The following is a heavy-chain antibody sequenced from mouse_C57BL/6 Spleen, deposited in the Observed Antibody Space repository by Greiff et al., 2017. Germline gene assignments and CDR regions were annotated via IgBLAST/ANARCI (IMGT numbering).Heavy chain of an antibody. CDR1: GFTFSSYG. CDR2: ISSGGSYT. D-gene: IGHD2-4*01. Sequence: EVQRVESGGDLVKPGGSLKLSCAASGFTFSSYGMSWVRQTPDKRLEWVATISSGGSYTYYPDSVKGRFTISRDNAKNTLYLQMSSLKSEDTAMYYCARREGDYGVDYWGQGTTLTVSS. J-gene: IGHJ2*01. V-gene: IGHV5-6*01. CDR3: ARREGDYGVDY.